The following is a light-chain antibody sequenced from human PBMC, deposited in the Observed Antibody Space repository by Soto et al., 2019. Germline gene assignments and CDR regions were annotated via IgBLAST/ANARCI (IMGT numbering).Light chain of an antibody. Sequence: EIVLTQSPGTLSLSPGERATLSCRASQTIASRYLAWYQHQPGQAPRLLIDSTFARAPGIPDRFGGGGSGPDFTPTISRLEREDVALYYCQQYDTSPPTFGQGTRLDMK. V-gene: IGKV3-20*01. J-gene: IGKJ5*01. CDR2: STF. CDR1: QTIASRY. CDR3: QQYDTSPPT.